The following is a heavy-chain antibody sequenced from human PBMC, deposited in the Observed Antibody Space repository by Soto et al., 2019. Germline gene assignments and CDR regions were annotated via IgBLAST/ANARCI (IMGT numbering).Heavy chain of an antibody. CDR3: ARSPIVVVVAATDGMYV. CDR2: IWYDGSNK. V-gene: IGHV3-33*01. D-gene: IGHD2-15*01. CDR1: GFTFSSYG. Sequence: AGGSLRLSCAASGFTFSSYGMHWVRQAPGKGLEWVAVIWYDGSNKYYADSVKGRFTISRDNSKNTLYLQMNSLRAEDTAVCYCARSPIVVVVAATDGMYVWGQGTTVTVSS. J-gene: IGHJ6*02.